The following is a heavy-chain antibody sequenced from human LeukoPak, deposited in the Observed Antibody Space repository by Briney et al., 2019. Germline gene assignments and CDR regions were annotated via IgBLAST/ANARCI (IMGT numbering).Heavy chain of an antibody. Sequence: GGSLRLSCAASGFTFSSYAIHWVRQAPGKGLEWVSAINSAGSTYYGDSVRGRFTTSRDNSKNVLYLQMNSLRAEDTALYYCAKDQNTVATAPFDYWGQGTLVTVSS. CDR1: GFTFSSYA. D-gene: IGHD4-17*01. CDR3: AKDQNTVATAPFDY. V-gene: IGHV3-23*01. CDR2: INSAGST. J-gene: IGHJ4*02.